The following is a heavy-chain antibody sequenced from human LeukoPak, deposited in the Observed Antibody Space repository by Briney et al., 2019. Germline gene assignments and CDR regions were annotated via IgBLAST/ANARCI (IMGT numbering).Heavy chain of an antibody. J-gene: IGHJ4*02. Sequence: ASVKVSCKASGYTFTSYYMHWVRQAPGQGLEWMGIINPSGGSTSYAQKFQGRVTMTRDTSTSTVYMELSSLRAEDTAVYYCARPRPIGFWSGSPDYWGQGTLVTVSS. V-gene: IGHV1-46*01. CDR1: GYTFTSYY. CDR3: ARPRPIGFWSGSPDY. D-gene: IGHD3-3*01. CDR2: INPSGGST.